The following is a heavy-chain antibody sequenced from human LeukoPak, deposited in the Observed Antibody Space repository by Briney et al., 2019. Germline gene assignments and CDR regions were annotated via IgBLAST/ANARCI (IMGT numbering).Heavy chain of an antibody. J-gene: IGHJ4*02. V-gene: IGHV4-59*01. CDR1: SGSISNFY. CDR2: IHYSGST. Sequence: PSETLSLTCTVSSGSISNFYWSWIRQPPGKGLEWIAYIHYSGSTHYNPSLQSRVTISVDTSKNQFSLKLSSVTAADTAVYYCARGGGELLLSPTPYFDYWGQGTLVTVSS. D-gene: IGHD1-26*01. CDR3: ARGGGELLLSPTPYFDY.